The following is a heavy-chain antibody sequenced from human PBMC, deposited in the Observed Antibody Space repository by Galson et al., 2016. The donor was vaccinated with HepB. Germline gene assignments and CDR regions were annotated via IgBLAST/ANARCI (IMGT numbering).Heavy chain of an antibody. Sequence: SVKVSCKASDYTFSSYVISWVRQAPGQGLEWMGWNNVFNGNTNYAEKFQGRVTMTTDTSTSTSYMELRSLRFDDTAVYYCALMIQDAFDIWGQGTMVTVSS. CDR1: DYTFSSYV. CDR3: ALMIQDAFDI. J-gene: IGHJ3*02. CDR2: NNVFNGNT. D-gene: IGHD5-18*01. V-gene: IGHV1-18*01.